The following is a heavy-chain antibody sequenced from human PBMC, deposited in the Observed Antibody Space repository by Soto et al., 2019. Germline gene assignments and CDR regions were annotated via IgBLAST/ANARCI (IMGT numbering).Heavy chain of an antibody. CDR1: GFVFRNYA. D-gene: IGHD2-2*02. Sequence: PGGYLRLSCAASGFVFRNYATTWVRHAPGKGLEWVSAITGSGDSAYYADAVKGRFTISRDNSNNTLSLQMNSLRADDTAVYYCPQVLTAEQFYTSDSWGPGTLAPVYS. CDR2: ITGSGDSA. CDR3: PQVLTAEQFYTSDS. J-gene: IGHJ4*02. V-gene: IGHV3-23*01.